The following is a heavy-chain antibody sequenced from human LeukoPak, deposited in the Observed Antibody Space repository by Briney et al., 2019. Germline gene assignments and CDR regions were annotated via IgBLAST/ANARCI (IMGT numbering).Heavy chain of an antibody. CDR1: GDSVSSDSYY. Sequence: SETLSLTCTVSGDSVSSDSYYWSWIRQPPGKGLEWIAYIDYSGSTKYNPSLKSRVTTTLDTSKNQFSLKLSSVTAADTAVYYCARDRRGYYDSSGYFDYWGQGTLVTVSS. CDR2: IDYSGST. J-gene: IGHJ4*02. CDR3: ARDRRGYYDSSGYFDY. D-gene: IGHD3-22*01. V-gene: IGHV4-61*01.